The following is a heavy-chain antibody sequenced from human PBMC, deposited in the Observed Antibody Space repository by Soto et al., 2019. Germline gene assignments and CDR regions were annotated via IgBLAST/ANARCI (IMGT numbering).Heavy chain of an antibody. J-gene: IGHJ6*03. CDR1: GGCISSYY. CDR2: IYYSGST. Sequence: SETLSLTCTVSGGCISSYYWSWIRQPPGKGLEWIGYIYYSGSTNYNPSLKSRVTISVDTSKNQFSLKLSSVTAADAAVYYCARGLGDYIWGSYRDSSCYMDFCGRRTTVTVSS. V-gene: IGHV4-59*12. CDR3: ARGLGDYIWGSYRDSSCYMDF. D-gene: IGHD3-16*02.